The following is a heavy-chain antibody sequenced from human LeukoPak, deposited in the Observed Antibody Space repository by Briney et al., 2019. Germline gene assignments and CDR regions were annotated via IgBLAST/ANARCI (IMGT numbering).Heavy chain of an antibody. CDR1: GFTFGDYA. CDR3: TRVARIVVVVAATYYYYGMDV. D-gene: IGHD2-15*01. Sequence: PGGSLRLSCTASGFTFGDYAMSWVRQAPGQGLEWVGFIRSKAYGGTTEYAASVKGRFTISRDDSKGIAYLQMNSLKTEDTAVYYCTRVARIVVVVAATYYYYGMDVWGQGTTVTVSS. CDR2: IRSKAYGGTT. J-gene: IGHJ6*02. V-gene: IGHV3-49*04.